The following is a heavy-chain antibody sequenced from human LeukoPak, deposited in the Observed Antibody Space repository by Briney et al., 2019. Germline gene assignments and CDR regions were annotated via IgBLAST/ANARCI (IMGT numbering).Heavy chain of an antibody. CDR2: IYYSGST. CDR1: GGSISSYY. D-gene: IGHD2-15*01. Sequence: SETLSLTCTVSGGSISSYYWSWIRQPPGKGLEWIGYIYYSGSTNYNPSLKSRVTISVDTSKNQFSLKLSSVTAADTAVYYCARLGYCSGGSCSPGLDYWGQGTLVTVSS. V-gene: IGHV4-59*01. CDR3: ARLGYCSGGSCSPGLDY. J-gene: IGHJ4*02.